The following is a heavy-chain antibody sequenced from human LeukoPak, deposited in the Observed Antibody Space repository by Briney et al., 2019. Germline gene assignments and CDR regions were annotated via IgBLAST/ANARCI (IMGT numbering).Heavy chain of an antibody. CDR3: AREAYGRRFDP. D-gene: IGHD3-10*01. J-gene: IGHJ5*02. V-gene: IGHV3-7*01. CDR1: GFTFSSYW. Sequence: GGSLRLSCAASGFTFSSYWMSWVRQAPGKGLEWVANIKQDGSEKYYVDSVKGRFTVSRDNAKNSLYLQMNSLRAEDTAVYYCAREAYGRRFDPWGQGTLVTVSS. CDR2: IKQDGSEK.